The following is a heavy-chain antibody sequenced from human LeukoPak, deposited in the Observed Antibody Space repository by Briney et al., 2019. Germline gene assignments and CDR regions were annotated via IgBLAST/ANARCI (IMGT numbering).Heavy chain of an antibody. V-gene: IGHV4-30-4*01. CDR1: GGSISSGDYY. CDR3: ARVAYYDILTGYPHNWFDP. CDR2: IYYSGST. Sequence: SETLSLTCTVSGGSISSGDYYWRWIRQPPGKGLEWIGYIYYSGSTYYNPSLKSRVTISVDTSKNQFSLKLSSVTAADTAVYYCARVAYYDILTGYPHNWFDPWGQGTLVTVSS. J-gene: IGHJ5*02. D-gene: IGHD3-9*01.